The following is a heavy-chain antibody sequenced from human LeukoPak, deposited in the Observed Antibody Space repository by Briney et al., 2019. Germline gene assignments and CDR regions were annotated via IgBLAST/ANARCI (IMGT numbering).Heavy chain of an antibody. Sequence: SETLSLTCTVSGGSISSSSYYWSWIRQPPGKGLEWIGEINHSGSTNYNPSLKSRVTISVDTSKNQFSLKLSSVTAADTAVYYCARAPGTYYYDSSGSKYFQHWGQGTLVTVSS. CDR3: ARAPGTYYYDSSGSKYFQH. D-gene: IGHD3-22*01. CDR2: INHSGST. J-gene: IGHJ1*01. V-gene: IGHV4-39*07. CDR1: GGSISSSSYY.